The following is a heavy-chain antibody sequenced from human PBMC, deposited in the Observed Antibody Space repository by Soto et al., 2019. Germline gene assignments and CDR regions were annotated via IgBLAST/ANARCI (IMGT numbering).Heavy chain of an antibody. J-gene: IGHJ5*02. V-gene: IGHV4-4*02. CDR3: ARHKFGDLEGLFDP. CDR1: SASISSTNW. D-gene: IGHD3-16*01. Sequence: PSETLSLTCAVSSASISSTNWWNWVRQPPGKGLEWIGEIYHDGSTNYSPSLKSRVTISVDKSKNQFSLNLMSVTAADTAVYYCARHKFGDLEGLFDPWGQGTLVTVSS. CDR2: IYHDGST.